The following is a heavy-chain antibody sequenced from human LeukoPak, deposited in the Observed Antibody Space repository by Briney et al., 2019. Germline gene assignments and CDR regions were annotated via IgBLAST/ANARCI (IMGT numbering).Heavy chain of an antibody. CDR1: GFSFSDQY. V-gene: IGHV3-15*01. CDR3: VYYGSESYLVFDH. J-gene: IGHJ4*02. Sequence: PGGALRLSCAASGFSFSDQYIDWVRQAPGKGLEWVGRIKQSTCGGTTEYAAPVKGRFTTSRDDSKNTLYLQMSSLKTVDTAVYYCVYYGSESYLVFDHWGQGTLVTVSS. D-gene: IGHD3-10*01. CDR2: IKQSTCGGTT.